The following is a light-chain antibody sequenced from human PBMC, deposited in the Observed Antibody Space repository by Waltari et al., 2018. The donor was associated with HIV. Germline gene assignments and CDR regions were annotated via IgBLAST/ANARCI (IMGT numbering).Light chain of an antibody. V-gene: IGLV1-40*01. CDR2: GNT. CDR3: QSYDSSLSSWI. Sequence: QSVLTQPPALSDAPGQRVTISCPRSTSNIPAPFDVHWYQQFPGKAPTPLIHGNTLRPSGVPDRFSASTSGSSASLAITGLHLEDEATYYCQSYDSSLSSWIFGGGTKLTVL. J-gene: IGLJ2*01. CDR1: TSNIPAPFD.